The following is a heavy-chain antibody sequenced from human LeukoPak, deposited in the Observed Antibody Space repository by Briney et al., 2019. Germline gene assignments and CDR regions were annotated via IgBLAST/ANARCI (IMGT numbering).Heavy chain of an antibody. J-gene: IGHJ3*02. CDR1: GYTFTGYY. Sequence: GASVKVSCKASGYTFTGYYMHWVRQAPGQGLEWMGWINPNSGGTNYAQKFQGRVIMTRDTSISTAYMELSRLRSDDTAVYYCARGRIERRWGFDAFDIWGQGTMVTVSS. V-gene: IGHV1-2*02. CDR2: INPNSGGT. D-gene: IGHD2-21*01. CDR3: ARGRIERRWGFDAFDI.